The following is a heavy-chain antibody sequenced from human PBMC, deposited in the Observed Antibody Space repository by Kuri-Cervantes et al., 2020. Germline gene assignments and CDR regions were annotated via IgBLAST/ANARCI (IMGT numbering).Heavy chain of an antibody. CDR3: AKKPDGSGWYR. J-gene: IGHJ5*02. D-gene: IGHD6-19*01. CDR2: IWPDGSNK. Sequence: GESLKISCAASGFIFSNYGIHWVRQAPGKGLEWVAVIWPDGSNKYYSDSVKGRFTISRDNSKNTLYLQMNSLRAEDTAVYYCAKKPDGSGWYRWGQGTLVTVSS. V-gene: IGHV3-33*06. CDR1: GFIFSNYG.